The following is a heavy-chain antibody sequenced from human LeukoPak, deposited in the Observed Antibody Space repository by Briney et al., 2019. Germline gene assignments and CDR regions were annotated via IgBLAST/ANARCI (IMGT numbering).Heavy chain of an antibody. D-gene: IGHD4-23*01. J-gene: IGHJ4*02. CDR1: GGSISSYC. CDR2: IYYSGNT. V-gene: IGHV4-59*01. Sequence: SETLPLTCTVSGGSISSYCWSWIRQPPGKGLEWIGYIYYSGNTNYNPSLKSRVTISVDTSKNQFSLKLSSVTAADTAVYYCARSFLRWYGPDYWGQGTLVTVSS. CDR3: ARSFLRWYGPDY.